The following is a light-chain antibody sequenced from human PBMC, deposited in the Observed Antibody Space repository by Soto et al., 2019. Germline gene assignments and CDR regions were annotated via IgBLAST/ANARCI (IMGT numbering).Light chain of an antibody. J-gene: IGLJ2*01. Sequence: QSALTQPASVSGSPGQSITISCTGTSSDVGGYDLVSWYQQHPGKAPKLIIYEVTKRPSGVSNRFSGSKSGNTASLTISGRQAEDENDYYCSSYTSTKHVVFGGGTKVTVL. V-gene: IGLV2-14*02. CDR1: SSDVGGYDL. CDR2: EVT. CDR3: SSYTSTKHVV.